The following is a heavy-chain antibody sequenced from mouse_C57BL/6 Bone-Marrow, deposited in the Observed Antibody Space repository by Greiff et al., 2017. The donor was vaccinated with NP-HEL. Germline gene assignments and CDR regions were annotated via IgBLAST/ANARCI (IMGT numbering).Heavy chain of an antibody. CDR3: ARDQGVYYGLAY. Sequence: EVKVVESGGGLVKPGGSLKLSCAASGFTFSSYAMSWVRQTPEKRLEWVATISDGGSYTYYPDNVKGRFTISRDNAKNNLYLQMSHLKSEDTAMYYCARDQGVYYGLAYWGQGTLVTVSA. D-gene: IGHD2-1*01. CDR1: GFTFSSYA. J-gene: IGHJ3*01. V-gene: IGHV5-4*01. CDR2: ISDGGSYT.